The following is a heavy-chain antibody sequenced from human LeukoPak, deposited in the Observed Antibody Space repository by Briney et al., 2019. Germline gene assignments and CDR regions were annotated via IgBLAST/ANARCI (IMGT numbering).Heavy chain of an antibody. CDR2: IYHIGST. D-gene: IGHD6-13*01. Sequence: PSETLSLTCTVSGGSISSSSYYGAWIRQPPGKGLEWIGSIYHIGSTYYTPSLKSRVTISVDTYKNQFSLKLSSVTAADTAVYYCARVDGGYSSSWAEYYYYYYMDVWGKGTTVTVSS. CDR1: GGSISSSSYY. V-gene: IGHV4-39*07. J-gene: IGHJ6*03. CDR3: ARVDGGYSSSWAEYYYYYYMDV.